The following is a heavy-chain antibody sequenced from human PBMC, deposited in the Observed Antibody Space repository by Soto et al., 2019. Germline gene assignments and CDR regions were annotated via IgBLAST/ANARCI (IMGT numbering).Heavy chain of an antibody. J-gene: IGHJ6*02. V-gene: IGHV4-31*03. Sequence: SETLSLTCTLSGVSITSGAYYWTWVRQHPGKGLEWIGYIYYNGNTYFSPSLKSRLTISIDTSKNQFSLKLSSVTAADTAVYYCARFEGNYDFWSGYGMDVWGQGTTVTVSS. CDR3: ARFEGNYDFWSGYGMDV. D-gene: IGHD3-3*01. CDR1: GVSITSGAYY. CDR2: IYYNGNT.